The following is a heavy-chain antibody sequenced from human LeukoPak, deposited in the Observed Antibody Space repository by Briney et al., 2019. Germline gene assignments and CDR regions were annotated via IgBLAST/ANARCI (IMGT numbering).Heavy chain of an antibody. Sequence: PGGSLRLSCAASGFSFSTYNMNWVRQASGKGLEWVSYISSSSSTTHYADSVKGRFSISRDNAKNSLYLQMNSLRAEDTAVYYCARDRGLNWDRASWFDPWGQGTLVTVSS. V-gene: IGHV3-48*01. D-gene: IGHD7-27*01. CDR2: ISSSSSTT. CDR1: GFSFSTYN. J-gene: IGHJ5*02. CDR3: ARDRGLNWDRASWFDP.